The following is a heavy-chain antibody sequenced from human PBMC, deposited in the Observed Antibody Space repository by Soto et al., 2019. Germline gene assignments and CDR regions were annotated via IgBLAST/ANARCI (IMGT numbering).Heavy chain of an antibody. J-gene: IGHJ4*02. CDR2: IYWDDDK. Sequence: QITLKESGPTLEKPTQTLTLTCTFSGFSLSTSGVGVGWIRQPPGKALEWLALIYWDDDKRYSPSLKSRLTITKDTSKNQVVLTMTNMDPVDTATYYCAHHSIFRSLAVAGTTFHYWGQGTLVTVSS. V-gene: IGHV2-5*02. CDR1: GFSLSTSGVG. D-gene: IGHD6-19*01. CDR3: AHHSIFRSLAVAGTTFHY.